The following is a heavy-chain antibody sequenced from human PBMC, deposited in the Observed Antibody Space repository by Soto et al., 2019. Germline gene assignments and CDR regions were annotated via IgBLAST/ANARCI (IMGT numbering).Heavy chain of an antibody. CDR3: ARVEMATADLDY. Sequence: QVQLQQWGAGLLKPSETLSLTCAVYGGSFSGYYWSWIRQPPGKGLEWIGEINHSGSTNYNPSLKSRVTISVDTSKNQFSLKLGSVTAADTAVYYCARVEMATADLDYWGQGTLVTVSS. D-gene: IGHD5-18*01. J-gene: IGHJ4*02. CDR2: INHSGST. V-gene: IGHV4-34*01. CDR1: GGSFSGYY.